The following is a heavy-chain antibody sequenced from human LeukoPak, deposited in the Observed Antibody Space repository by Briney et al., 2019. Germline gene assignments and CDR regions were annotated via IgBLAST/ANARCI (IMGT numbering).Heavy chain of an antibody. CDR2: INPSGGST. D-gene: IGHD5-24*01. CDR3: ARDYSDGHIKY. V-gene: IGHV1-46*01. J-gene: IGHJ4*02. Sequence: GASVKVSCRASGYTFTSYYVHWVRQAPGQGLEWMGIINPSGGSTSYAQKFQGRVTMTRDTSTSTVYMELSSLRSEDTAVYYCARDYSDGHIKYWGQGTLVTVSS. CDR1: GYTFTSYY.